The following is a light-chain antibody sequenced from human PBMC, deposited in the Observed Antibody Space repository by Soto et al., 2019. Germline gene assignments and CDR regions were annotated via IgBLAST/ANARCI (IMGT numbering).Light chain of an antibody. CDR2: QAT. V-gene: IGLV3-1*01. J-gene: IGLJ2*01. Sequence: SYELTQPPSVSVSPGQTASITCSGDKLGDKYACWYQQKPGQSTVLVIYQATKRPSGIPERFSGSNSGNTATLTISGTQAMDEADYYFQACDSSTVVFGGGTKLTVL. CDR3: QACDSSTVV. CDR1: KLGDKY.